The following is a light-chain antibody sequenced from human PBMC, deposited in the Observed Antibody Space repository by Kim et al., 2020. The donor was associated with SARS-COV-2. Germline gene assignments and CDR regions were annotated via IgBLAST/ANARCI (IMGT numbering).Light chain of an antibody. J-gene: IGKJ1*01. V-gene: IGKV1-12*01. CDR1: QGIGNW. CDR2: AAF. CDR3: QQANSFPWT. Sequence: ASVRDRSPLPCPASQGIGNWLAWSQQHPGNAPRVLIYAAFSLQSGVPSRFSGSGSGTDFPLTISILQPEDFATYYCQQANSFPWTFGQGTKFDIK.